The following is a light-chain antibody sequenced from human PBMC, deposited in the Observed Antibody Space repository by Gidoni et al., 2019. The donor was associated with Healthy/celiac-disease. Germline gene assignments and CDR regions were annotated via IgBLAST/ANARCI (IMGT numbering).Light chain of an antibody. V-gene: IGKV3-15*01. Sequence: EIVMTQSPATLSVSPGERATLSCRASQSVGSNLAWFQQKPGQAPRLLIYGASTRATGIPARFSGSGSGTEFPLTISSLQSEDFAVYYCQQYNNWPPFTFGPGTKVDIK. CDR3: QQYNNWPPFT. J-gene: IGKJ3*01. CDR1: QSVGSN. CDR2: GAS.